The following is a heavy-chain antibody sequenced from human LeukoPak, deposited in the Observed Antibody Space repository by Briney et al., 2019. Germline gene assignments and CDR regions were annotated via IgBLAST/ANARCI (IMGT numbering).Heavy chain of an antibody. V-gene: IGHV1-69*13. CDR2: IIPIFGTA. CDR1: GGTFSSYA. Sequence: SVKVSCKASGGTFSSYAISWVRQAPGQGLEWIGGIIPIFGTANYAQKLQGRVTITAVESTSTAYMELSSLRSEDTAVYYCARGYCSSTSCRGYYYYGMDVWGQGTTVTVSS. D-gene: IGHD2-2*01. CDR3: ARGYCSSTSCRGYYYYGMDV. J-gene: IGHJ6*02.